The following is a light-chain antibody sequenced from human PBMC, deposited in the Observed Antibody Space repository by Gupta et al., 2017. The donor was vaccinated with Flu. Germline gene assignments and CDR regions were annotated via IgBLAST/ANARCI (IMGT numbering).Light chain of an antibody. J-gene: IGLJ1*01. V-gene: IGLV3-21*02. CDR3: MVWDSGGDHKV. Sequence: SYVLTHPPSVSVAPGQTARITCGGNNIGSKTVHWYQQKPGQSPVLVVYDDSDRPSGIPDRFSGSKSGNTATLTISRAEAEDEADYYCMVWDSGGDHKVFGGGTKVTVI. CDR1: NIGSKT. CDR2: DDS.